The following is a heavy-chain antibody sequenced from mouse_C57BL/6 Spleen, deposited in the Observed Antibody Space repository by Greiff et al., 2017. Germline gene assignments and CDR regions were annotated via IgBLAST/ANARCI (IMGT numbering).Heavy chain of an antibody. Sequence: QVQLQQSGPELVRPGPSVKVSCKASGYAFTNYLIEWVKQRPGQGLEWMGGINPGRGGTNYNEKLKGKATLTADKSSSTAYMQLRSQTSEASAVYFCARSKDSSGLFDYWGQGTTLTVSS. D-gene: IGHD3-2*02. J-gene: IGHJ2*01. CDR3: ARSKDSSGLFDY. V-gene: IGHV1-54*01. CDR2: INPGRGGT. CDR1: GYAFTNYL.